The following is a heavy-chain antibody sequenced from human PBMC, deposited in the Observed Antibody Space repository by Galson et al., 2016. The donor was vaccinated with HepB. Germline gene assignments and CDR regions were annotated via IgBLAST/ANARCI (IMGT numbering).Heavy chain of an antibody. Sequence: SLRLSCAASGFTFNQFAMSWFRQAPGKGLEWVSTISLLASTTYYADSVKGRFVISGDNSQSMLHLQMNSLRADDTAVYYCAKDRRGIYGYDLVDYWGQGTLVTVSS. CDR1: GFTFNQFA. J-gene: IGHJ4*02. D-gene: IGHD5-12*01. V-gene: IGHV3-23*01. CDR3: AKDRRGIYGYDLVDY. CDR2: ISLLASTT.